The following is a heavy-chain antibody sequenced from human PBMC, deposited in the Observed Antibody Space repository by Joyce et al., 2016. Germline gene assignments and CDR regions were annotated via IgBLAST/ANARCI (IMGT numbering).Heavy chain of an antibody. CDR1: GYSFTTYW. D-gene: IGHD6-19*01. Sequence: EVQLVQSGAEVKKAGESLKISWEGSGYSFTTYWNAWVRQRPGKGLEWVGIIPPVDSNAKYGPSFQGQVTISADKSINTAYWQWSSLKAADTAIYYCARLDSGGWYHHNEGYLQHWGQGTLVTVSS. J-gene: IGHJ1*01. CDR2: IPPVDSNA. CDR3: ARLDSGGWYHHNEGYLQH. V-gene: IGHV5-51*01.